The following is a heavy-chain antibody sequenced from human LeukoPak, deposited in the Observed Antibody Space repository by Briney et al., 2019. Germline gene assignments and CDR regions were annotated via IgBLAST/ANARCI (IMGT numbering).Heavy chain of an antibody. V-gene: IGHV5-51*01. Sequence: GESLKIPCEGSGYSFTTYWIAWVRQMPGKGLEWMGIIYPGDSDTKYSPSFQGQVTISADKSISTAYLQWSSLKASDTAMYYCARQGWVGIFDYWGQGTLVTVSS. CDR3: ARQGWVGIFDY. CDR2: IYPGDSDT. CDR1: GYSFTTYW. J-gene: IGHJ4*02. D-gene: IGHD1-14*01.